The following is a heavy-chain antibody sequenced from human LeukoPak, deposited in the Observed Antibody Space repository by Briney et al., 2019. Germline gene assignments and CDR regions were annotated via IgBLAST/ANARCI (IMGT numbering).Heavy chain of an antibody. CDR2: INHSGST. V-gene: IGHV4-34*01. CDR1: GGSFSDYY. D-gene: IGHD3-9*01. CDR3: ARGQKLRNFDWLLPNEIDY. J-gene: IGHJ4*02. Sequence: SETLSLTCAVYGGSFSDYYWSWIRQPPGKGLEWIGEINHSGSTNYNPSLKSRVTISVDTSKNQFSLKLTSVTAADTPIYYCARGQKLRNFDWLLPNEIDYWGQGTLVTVSS.